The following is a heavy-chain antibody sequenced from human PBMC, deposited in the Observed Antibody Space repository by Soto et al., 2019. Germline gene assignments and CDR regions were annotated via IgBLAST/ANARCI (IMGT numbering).Heavy chain of an antibody. CDR3: AAHDSGGYYAEY. V-gene: IGHV4-39*01. J-gene: IGHJ4*02. Sequence: QLKLQESGPGLVKPSETLSLTCTVSGDSVTISDYYWGWIRQPPGKGLEWIGSIHYSGSTYYNPSLKSRVTISGYTSKKQFSLKLTSVTAADAAVYYCAAHDSGGYYAEYWGQGTLVTVSA. CDR2: IHYSGST. D-gene: IGHD3-22*01. CDR1: GDSVTISDYY.